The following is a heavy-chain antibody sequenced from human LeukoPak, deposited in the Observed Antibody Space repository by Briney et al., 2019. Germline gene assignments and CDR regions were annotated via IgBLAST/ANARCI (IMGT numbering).Heavy chain of an antibody. CDR1: GGSISSGGYS. D-gene: IGHD3-10*01. Sequence: PSETLSLTCAVSGGSISSGGYSWSWIRQPPGKGLEWIGYIYHSGSTYYNPSLKSRVTISVDRSKNQFSLKLSSVTAADTAVYYCARGISDELIDRMNYYGSGSYSWWFDPWGQGTLVTVSS. J-gene: IGHJ5*02. CDR2: IYHSGST. V-gene: IGHV4-30-2*01. CDR3: ARGISDELIDRMNYYGSGSYSWWFDP.